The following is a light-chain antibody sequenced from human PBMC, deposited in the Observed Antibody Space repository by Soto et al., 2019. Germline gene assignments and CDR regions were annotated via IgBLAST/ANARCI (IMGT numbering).Light chain of an antibody. CDR1: SSDVGGYNY. CDR2: DVS. V-gene: IGLV2-14*01. CDR3: NSYTSSSTYV. Sequence: QSVLTQPASVSGSPGQSITISCTGTSSDVGGYNYVSWYQQHPGKAPKLVTYDVSNRPSGVSNRFSGSKSGNTASLTISGLQAEDEADYYCNSYTSSSTYVFVTGTKLTVL. J-gene: IGLJ1*01.